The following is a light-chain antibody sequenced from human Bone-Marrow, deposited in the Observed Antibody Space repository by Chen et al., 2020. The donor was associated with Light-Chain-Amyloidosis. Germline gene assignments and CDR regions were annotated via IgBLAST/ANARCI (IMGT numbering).Light chain of an antibody. CDR2: EDD. V-gene: IGLV6-57*01. Sequence: NFMLTQPHSVSESPGKTVIISCTRSSGSIATNYVQWYQQRPGSSTTTVIYEDDQRPSGVPDRFSGSIDRSSNAASLTISGLKTEDEADYYCQSYQGSSQGVFGGGTKLTVL. CDR3: QSYQGSSQGV. CDR1: SGSIATNY. J-gene: IGLJ3*02.